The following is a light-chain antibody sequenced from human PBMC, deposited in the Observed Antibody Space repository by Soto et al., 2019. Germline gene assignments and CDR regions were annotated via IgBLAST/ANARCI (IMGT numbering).Light chain of an antibody. J-gene: IGKJ1*01. V-gene: IGKV3-20*01. Sequence: PGERATLSCRASQSVSSSYLAWYQRKPGQAPRLLIYGASSRATGIPDKFSGSGSGTDFTLTISRLEPEDFAVYYCQQYGSSPCTFGQGTKVEIK. CDR2: GAS. CDR3: QQYGSSPCT. CDR1: QSVSSSY.